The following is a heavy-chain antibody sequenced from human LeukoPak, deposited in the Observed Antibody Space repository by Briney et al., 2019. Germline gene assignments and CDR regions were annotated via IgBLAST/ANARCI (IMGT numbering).Heavy chain of an antibody. V-gene: IGHV1-69*01. D-gene: IGHD2-2*01. Sequence: SVKVSCKASGGTFSSYAISWVRQAPGQGLEWMGGIIPIFGTANYAQKFQGRVTITADESTSTAYMELSSLRSEDTAVYYCLVVPALGFDYWGQGTLVTVSS. J-gene: IGHJ4*02. CDR1: GGTFSSYA. CDR3: LVVPALGFDY. CDR2: IIPIFGTA.